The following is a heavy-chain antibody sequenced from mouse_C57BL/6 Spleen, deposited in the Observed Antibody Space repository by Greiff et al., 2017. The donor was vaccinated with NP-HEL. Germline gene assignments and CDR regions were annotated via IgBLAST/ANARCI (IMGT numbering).Heavy chain of an antibody. CDR3: ARDWGGSSSFDY. CDR2: ISYDGSN. V-gene: IGHV3-6*01. Sequence: DVQLQESGPGLVKPSQSLSLTCSVTGYSITSGYYWNWIRQFPGNKLEWMGYISYDGSNNYNPSLKNRISITRDTSQNQFFLKLNSVTTEDTATYYCARDWGGSSSFDYWGQGTTLTVSS. CDR1: GYSITSGYY. D-gene: IGHD1-1*01. J-gene: IGHJ2*01.